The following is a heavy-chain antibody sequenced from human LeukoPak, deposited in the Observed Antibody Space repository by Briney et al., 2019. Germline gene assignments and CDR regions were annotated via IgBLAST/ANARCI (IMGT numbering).Heavy chain of an antibody. CDR3: AGWDSSGSYFDY. D-gene: IGHD3-22*01. Sequence: SVKVSCKASGGTFSSYAISWVRHAPGQGLEWMGRIIPIFGIANYAQKFQGRVTITADRSTSTAYMELSSLRSEDTAVYYCAGWDSSGSYFDYWGQGTLVTVSS. J-gene: IGHJ4*02. CDR1: GGTFSSYA. V-gene: IGHV1-69*04. CDR2: IIPIFGIA.